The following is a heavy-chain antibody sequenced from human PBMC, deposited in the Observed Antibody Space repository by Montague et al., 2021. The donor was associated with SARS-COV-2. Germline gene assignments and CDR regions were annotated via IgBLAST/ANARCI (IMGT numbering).Heavy chain of an antibody. CDR3: ARGLDY. Sequence: SETLSLTCTVSGGSINSYYWSWIRQPPPKGLQWRGYNSHSGGTNYNPPLKSRVTISVDTSKNQLSLKLSAVAAADTAGYYCARGLDYWGQGTLVTVSS. V-gene: IGHV4-59*08. CDR1: GGSINSYY. CDR2: NSHSGGT. J-gene: IGHJ4*02.